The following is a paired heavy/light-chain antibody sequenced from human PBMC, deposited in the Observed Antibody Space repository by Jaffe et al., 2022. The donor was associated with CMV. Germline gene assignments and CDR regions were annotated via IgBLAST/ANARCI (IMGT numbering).Heavy chain of an antibody. CDR2: IDGPANVI. Sequence: EVQVVQSGGGLVQPGGSLRLSCVASGFGFSRFELNWVRQAPGKGLEWVSYIDGPANVIYYADSVKGRFTISRDNAKTSLYLQMNSLRVEDTAVYYCVPGGLRYFDYWGQGTLVTVSS. D-gene: IGHD4-17*01. CDR1: GFGFSRFE. CDR3: VPGGLRYFDY. J-gene: IGHJ4*02. V-gene: IGHV3-48*03.
Light chain of an antibody. CDR2: RVS. Sequence: DVVMTQSPLSLPVTLGQPASISCRSSQNLLDSDGSIHLVWFQQRPGQSPRRLICRVSERDSGIPDRFSGSGSGTDFTLKISRVEAEDVGIYYCMQGTHRPPTFGQGTKVEIK. CDR1: QNLLDSDGSIH. V-gene: IGKV2-30*01. J-gene: IGKJ1*01. CDR3: MQGTHRPPT.